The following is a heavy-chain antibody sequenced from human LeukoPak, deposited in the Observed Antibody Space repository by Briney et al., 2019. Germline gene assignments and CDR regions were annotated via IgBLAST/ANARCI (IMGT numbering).Heavy chain of an antibody. J-gene: IGHJ4*02. CDR3: VRHKDSYDIAAL. V-gene: IGHV4-59*08. D-gene: IGHD6-13*01. CDR2: ICYSGST. Sequence: SETLSLTCTVSGDSMSSDCWSWIRLPPGKGLEWIGYICYSGSTNYNPSLKSRLTMSLDTSKKQLSLNLISVTAADTAVYYCVRHKDSYDIAALWGQGTLVTVSS. CDR1: GDSMSSDC.